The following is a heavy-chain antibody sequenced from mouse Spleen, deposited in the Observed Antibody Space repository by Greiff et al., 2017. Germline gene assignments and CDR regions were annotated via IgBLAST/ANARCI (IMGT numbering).Heavy chain of an antibody. J-gene: IGHJ1*03. Sequence: EVKLMESGGDLVKPGGSLKLSCAASGFTFSSYGMSWVRQTPDKRLEWVATISSGGSYTYYPDSVKGRFTISRDNAKNTLYLQMSSLKSEDTAMYYCARLYYSNSYWYFDVWGTGTTVTVSS. CDR2: ISSGGSYT. V-gene: IGHV5-6*01. CDR1: GFTFSSYG. CDR3: ARLYYSNSYWYFDV. D-gene: IGHD2-5*01.